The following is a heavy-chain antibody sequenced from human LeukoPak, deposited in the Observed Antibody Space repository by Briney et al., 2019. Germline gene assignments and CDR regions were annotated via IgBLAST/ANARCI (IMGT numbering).Heavy chain of an antibody. CDR2: IRYDGSNK. Sequence: GGSLRLSCAASGFTFSSYGMHWVRQAPGKGLEWVAFIRYDGSNKYYADSVKGRFTISRDNSKNTLYLQMNSLRAEDTAVYYCAKDRGYCSSTSCYEGGYFDYWGQGTLVTVSS. V-gene: IGHV3-30*02. D-gene: IGHD2-2*01. CDR1: GFTFSSYG. J-gene: IGHJ4*02. CDR3: AKDRGYCSSTSCYEGGYFDY.